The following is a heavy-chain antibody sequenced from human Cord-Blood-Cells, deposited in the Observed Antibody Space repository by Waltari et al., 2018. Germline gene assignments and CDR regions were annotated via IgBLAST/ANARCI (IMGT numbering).Heavy chain of an antibody. D-gene: IGHD3-10*01. J-gene: IGHJ4*02. V-gene: IGHV4-31*03. CDR2: IYYSGST. CDR1: GGSISSGGYY. Sequence: GPGLVKPSQTLSLTCTVSGGSISSGGYYWSWIRQHPGKGLEWIGYIYYSGSTYYNPSLKSRVTISVDTSKNQFSLKLSSVTAADTAMYYCARFGVRGVIIDYWGQGTLVTVSS. CDR3: ARFGVRGVIIDY.